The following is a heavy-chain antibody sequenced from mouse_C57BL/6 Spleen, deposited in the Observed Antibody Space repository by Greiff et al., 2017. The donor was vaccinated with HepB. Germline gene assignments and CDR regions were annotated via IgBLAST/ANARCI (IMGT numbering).Heavy chain of an antibody. D-gene: IGHD1-2*01. J-gene: IGHJ3*01. CDR3: ARSNPRYGTWFAY. Sequence: EVKLMESGGGLVQPGGSLSLSCAASGFTFTDYYMSWVRQPPGKALEWLGFIRNKANGYTTEYSASVKGRFTISRDNSQSILYLRMNALRAEDSATYYCARSNPRYGTWFAYWGQGTLVTVSA. V-gene: IGHV7-3*01. CDR2: IRNKANGYTT. CDR1: GFTFTDYY.